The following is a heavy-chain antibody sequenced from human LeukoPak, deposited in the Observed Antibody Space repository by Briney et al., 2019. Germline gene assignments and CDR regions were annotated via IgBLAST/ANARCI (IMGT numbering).Heavy chain of an antibody. CDR2: IIPILGIA. J-gene: IGHJ4*02. D-gene: IGHD6-13*01. CDR1: GGTFSSYA. Sequence: GASVKVSCKASGGTFSSYAISWVRQAPGQGLEWMGRIIPILGIANYAQKFQGRVTITADKSTSTAYMELSSLRSEDTAVYYCATRPPRIAAALSFDYWGQGTLVTVSS. V-gene: IGHV1-69*04. CDR3: ATRPPRIAAALSFDY.